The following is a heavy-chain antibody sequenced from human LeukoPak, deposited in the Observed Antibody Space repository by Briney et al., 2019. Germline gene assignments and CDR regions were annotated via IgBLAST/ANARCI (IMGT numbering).Heavy chain of an antibody. V-gene: IGHV1-46*01. J-gene: IGHJ4*02. Sequence: GGSLRLSCAASGYTFTSYYMHWVRQAPGQGLEWMGIINPSGGSTSYAQKFQGRVTMTRDTSTSTVYMELSGLRSEDTAVYYCARGLRLLFDYWGQGTLVTVSS. CDR2: INPSGGST. D-gene: IGHD4-17*01. CDR3: ARGLRLLFDY. CDR1: GYTFTSYY.